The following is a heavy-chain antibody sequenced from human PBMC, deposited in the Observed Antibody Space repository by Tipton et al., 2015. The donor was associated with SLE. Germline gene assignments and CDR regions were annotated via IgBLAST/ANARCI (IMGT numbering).Heavy chain of an antibody. Sequence: GSLRLSCVASGFTFSSYGMHWVRQAPGKGLEWVAFIRYDGSNKYYADSVKGRFTISRDNSKNTLYLQLNSLRAEDTAVYYCAKGAAAAGTNWFDPWGQGTLVTVSS. CDR2: IRYDGSNK. CDR1: GFTFSSYG. D-gene: IGHD6-13*01. CDR3: AKGAAAAGTNWFDP. V-gene: IGHV3-30*02. J-gene: IGHJ5*02.